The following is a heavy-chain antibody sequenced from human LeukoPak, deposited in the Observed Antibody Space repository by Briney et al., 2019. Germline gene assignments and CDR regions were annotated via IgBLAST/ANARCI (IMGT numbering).Heavy chain of an antibody. CDR2: INPNSGGT. V-gene: IGHV1-2*04. CDR1: GYTFTGYY. Sequence: ASVTVSCKASGYTFTGYYMHWVRQAPGQGLEWMGWINPNSGGTNYAQKFQGWVTMTRDTSISTAYMELSRLRSDDTAVYYCARETGKYYFDYWGQGTLVTVSS. D-gene: IGHD7-27*01. CDR3: ARETGKYYFDY. J-gene: IGHJ4*02.